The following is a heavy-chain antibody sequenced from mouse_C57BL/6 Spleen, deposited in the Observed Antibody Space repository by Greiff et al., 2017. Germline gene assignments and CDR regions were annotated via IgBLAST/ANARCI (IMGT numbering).Heavy chain of an antibody. Sequence: QVQLKESGPELVKPGASVKISCKASGYAFSSSWMNWVKQRPGKGLEWIGRIYPGDGDTNYNGKFKGKATLTADKSSSTAYMQLSSLTSEDSAVYFCARLNGYGFDYFDYWGQGTTLTVSS. CDR3: ARLNGYGFDYFDY. CDR2: IYPGDGDT. J-gene: IGHJ2*01. V-gene: IGHV1-82*01. D-gene: IGHD2-2*01. CDR1: GYAFSSSW.